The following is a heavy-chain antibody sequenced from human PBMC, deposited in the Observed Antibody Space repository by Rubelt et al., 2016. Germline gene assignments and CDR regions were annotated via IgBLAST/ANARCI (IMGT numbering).Heavy chain of an antibody. CDR3: ARLLWSGSVYFDS. D-gene: IGHD3-3*01. V-gene: IGHV4-31*01. CDR2: IYFSGET. J-gene: IGHJ4*02. Sequence: QVQLQESGPGLVKPSQTLSLTCTVSGGSVSSDGVQWTWIRQYPGEGLEWIGYIYFSGETVYNESLKRPLSLSIDPSKNQFSLKLNSVTAADTAVYYWARLLWSGSVYFDSWGQGTLVTVSA. CDR1: GGSVSSDGVQ.